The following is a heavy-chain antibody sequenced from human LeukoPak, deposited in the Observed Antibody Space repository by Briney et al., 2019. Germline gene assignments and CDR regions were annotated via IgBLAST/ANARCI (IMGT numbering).Heavy chain of an antibody. V-gene: IGHV3-74*01. J-gene: IGHJ4*02. Sequence: PGGSLRLSCAASGFTFSTYWMHWVRQAPGKGLVWVSRINSDGSDANYADSVKGRFTISRDNAKNTLYLQMNSLRAEDTAVYYCAREFYLHSDNYDSGNWGQGTLVTVSS. CDR1: GFTFSTYW. CDR2: INSDGSDA. CDR3: AREFYLHSDNYDSGN. D-gene: IGHD3-16*01.